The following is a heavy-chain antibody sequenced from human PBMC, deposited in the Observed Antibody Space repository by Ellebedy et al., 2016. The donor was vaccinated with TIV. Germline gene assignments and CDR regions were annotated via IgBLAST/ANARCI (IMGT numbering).Heavy chain of an antibody. D-gene: IGHD3-9*01. CDR3: ASSPYYDILTGAYYYGMDV. Sequence: GSLRLSXAVYGGSFSGYYWSWIRQPPGKGLEWIGEINHSGSTNYNPSLKSRVTISVDTSKNQFSLKLSSVTAADTAVYYCASSPYYDILTGAYYYGMDVWGQGTTVTVSS. J-gene: IGHJ6*02. V-gene: IGHV4-34*01. CDR2: INHSGST. CDR1: GGSFSGYY.